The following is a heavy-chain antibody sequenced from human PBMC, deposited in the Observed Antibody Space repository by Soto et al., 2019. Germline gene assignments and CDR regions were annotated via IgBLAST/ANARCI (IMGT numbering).Heavy chain of an antibody. Sequence: QVQLQQWGAGLLKPSETLSLTCAVYGGSFSGYYWSWIRQPPGKGLEWIGEINHSGSTNYNPSLKGRVTISVDTSKNQFSRKLSSVTAADTAVYYCARASPRYCSGGSCYSGRDSWGQGTLVTVSS. CDR1: GGSFSGYY. CDR2: INHSGST. D-gene: IGHD2-15*01. CDR3: ARASPRYCSGGSCYSGRDS. V-gene: IGHV4-34*01. J-gene: IGHJ4*02.